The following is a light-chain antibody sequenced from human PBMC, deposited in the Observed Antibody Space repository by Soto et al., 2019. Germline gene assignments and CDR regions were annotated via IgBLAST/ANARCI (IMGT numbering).Light chain of an antibody. CDR3: QEAHGFPWM. CDR1: QDISNG. V-gene: IGKV1-12*02. CDR2: ATS. Sequence: IQLTQSPSSVSASVGDRVTISCRASQDISNGLAWYQQKPGKAPKPLIYATSSLHSGVPSRFSGSRSGTSFTFTISSLQAEDFATYYCQEAHGFPWMFGQGTRV. J-gene: IGKJ1*01.